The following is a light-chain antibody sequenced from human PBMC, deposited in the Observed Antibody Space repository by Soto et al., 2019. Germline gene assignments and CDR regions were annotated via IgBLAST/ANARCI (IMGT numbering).Light chain of an antibody. V-gene: IGKV3-15*01. Sequence: EIVMTQSPATLSVSPGERATLSCRASQSVNSNLAWYQQKPGQAPRLLIYGASTRATGIPARFSGSGSGTEFTLTISSLQSEDSAVYYCQQYNNCPPLTFGGGTKVEIK. J-gene: IGKJ4*01. CDR1: QSVNSN. CDR3: QQYNNCPPLT. CDR2: GAS.